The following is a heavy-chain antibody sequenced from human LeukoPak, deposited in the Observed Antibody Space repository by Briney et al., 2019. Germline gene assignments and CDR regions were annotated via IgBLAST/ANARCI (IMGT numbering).Heavy chain of an antibody. CDR3: ARRLTSGWTFDY. CDR1: GYSFTTYW. CDR2: IYPGDSDT. D-gene: IGHD6-19*01. J-gene: IGHJ4*02. Sequence: GESLRISCKGSGYSFTTYWIAWVRQMPGKGLEWMGIIYPGDSDTRYSPSFQGQVTISADKSISTAYLQWSSLKASDTAMYSCARRLTSGWTFDYWGQGTLVTVSS. V-gene: IGHV5-51*01.